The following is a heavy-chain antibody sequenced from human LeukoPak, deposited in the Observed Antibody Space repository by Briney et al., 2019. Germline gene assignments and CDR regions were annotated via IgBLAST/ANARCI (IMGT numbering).Heavy chain of an antibody. CDR2: MQSTGNS. Sequence: NPSETLSLTCTVSGGSMSTYHWNWIRKSPGKGLEWIGYMQSTGNSNYNPSLKSRVTMSVDMSRNQIVLNLSSVTAADTAVYFCARDKQHSYGRYFDHWGQGTLVTVSS. J-gene: IGHJ4*02. CDR1: GGSMSTYH. V-gene: IGHV4-59*01. D-gene: IGHD5-18*01. CDR3: ARDKQHSYGRYFDH.